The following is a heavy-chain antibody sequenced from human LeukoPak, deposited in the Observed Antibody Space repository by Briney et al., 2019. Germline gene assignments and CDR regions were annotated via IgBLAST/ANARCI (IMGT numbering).Heavy chain of an antibody. D-gene: IGHD5-12*01. Sequence: FETLSLTCAVSGGSPSSFYWSSIWQPPGKGLGWIGYIYYSGRTNYNPSLKSRVTISVDTSKNQFSLKLSSVTAADTAVYYCARAFGGRLGWFDPWGQGTLVTVSS. CDR2: IYYSGRT. J-gene: IGHJ5*02. V-gene: IGHV4-59*01. CDR3: ARAFGGRLGWFDP. CDR1: GGSPSSFY.